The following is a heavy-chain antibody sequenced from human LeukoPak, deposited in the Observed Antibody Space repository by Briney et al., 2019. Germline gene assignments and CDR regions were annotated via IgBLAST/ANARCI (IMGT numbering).Heavy chain of an antibody. CDR1: GGSFSGYY. V-gene: IGHV4-34*01. CDR2: INHSGST. J-gene: IGHJ3*02. D-gene: IGHD2-2*02. Sequence: SETLSLTCAVYGGSFSGYYWSWIRQPPGKGLEWIGEINHSGSTNYNPSLKSRVTISVDTSKNQFSLKLSSVTATDTAVYYCARVDCSSTSCYKPGAFDIWGQGTMVTVSS. CDR3: ARVDCSSTSCYKPGAFDI.